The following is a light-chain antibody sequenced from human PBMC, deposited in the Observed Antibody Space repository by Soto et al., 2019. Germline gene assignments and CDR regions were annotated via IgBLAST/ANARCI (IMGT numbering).Light chain of an antibody. Sequence: QSALTQPASVSASPGQSFTISCTGTSNDVGAYNYVSWYQQHPGKAPKVIISDVTNRPSGVSNRFSGSKSGNTASLTISGLQAEDEADYYCSSYTIYTTRVFGTGTKLTVL. J-gene: IGLJ1*01. CDR2: DVT. CDR3: SSYTIYTTRV. V-gene: IGLV2-14*01. CDR1: SNDVGAYNY.